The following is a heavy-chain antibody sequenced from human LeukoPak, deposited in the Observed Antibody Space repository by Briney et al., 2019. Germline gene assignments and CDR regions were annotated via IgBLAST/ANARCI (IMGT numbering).Heavy chain of an antibody. CDR3: ARAKSYCSSTSCQHLDP. V-gene: IGHV1-2*02. J-gene: IGHJ5*02. CDR1: GYTFTSYY. Sequence: WASVKVSCKASGYTFTSYYMHWVRQAPGQGLEWMGWINPNSGGTNYAPKFQGRVTMTRDTSISTAYMELSRLRSDDTAVYYCARAKSYCSSTSCQHLDPWGQGTLVTVSS. CDR2: INPNSGGT. D-gene: IGHD2-2*01.